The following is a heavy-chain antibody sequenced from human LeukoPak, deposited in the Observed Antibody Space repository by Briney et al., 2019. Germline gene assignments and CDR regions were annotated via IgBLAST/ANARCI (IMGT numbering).Heavy chain of an antibody. CDR3: ARDSMIVVADFDY. V-gene: IGHV1-8*03. D-gene: IGHD3-22*01. J-gene: IGHJ4*02. CDR2: MNPNSGNT. CDR1: GYTFTSYD. Sequence: ASVKVSCKASGYTFTSYDINWVRQATGQGLEWMGWMNPNSGNTGYAQKFQGRVTITRNTSISTAYMELSSLRSEDTAVYYCARDSMIVVADFDYWGQGTLVTVSS.